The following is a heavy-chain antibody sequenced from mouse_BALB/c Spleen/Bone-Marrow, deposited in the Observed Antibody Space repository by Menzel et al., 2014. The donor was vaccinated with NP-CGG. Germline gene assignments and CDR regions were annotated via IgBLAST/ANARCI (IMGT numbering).Heavy chain of an antibody. V-gene: IGHV1S81*02. J-gene: IGHJ2*01. CDR2: IDPGTGRT. CDR3: ARINGYDY. Sequence: VQLQQSGAELVKPGASVKLSCKASDYTFTSYWMHWVKQRPGQGLEWIGEIDPGTGRTDYNKKFKSRATLTVDKSSSTAYMHLSSLTSEDSAVYYCARINGYDYWGQGTTLTVSS. D-gene: IGHD2-2*01. CDR1: DYTFTSYW.